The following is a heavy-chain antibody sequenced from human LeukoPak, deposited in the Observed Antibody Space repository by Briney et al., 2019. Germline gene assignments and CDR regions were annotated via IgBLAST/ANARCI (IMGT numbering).Heavy chain of an antibody. Sequence: PGGSLRLSCAASGFSFSSNSMNWVRQAPGKGLEWVSSISSSSSYIHYADSVKGRFTISRDNAKNSLYLQMNSLRAEDTAVYYCARGAEYCSSTSCYIVYWGQGTLVIVSS. D-gene: IGHD2-2*02. V-gene: IGHV3-21*01. CDR1: GFSFSSNS. J-gene: IGHJ4*02. CDR2: ISSSSSYI. CDR3: ARGAEYCSSTSCYIVY.